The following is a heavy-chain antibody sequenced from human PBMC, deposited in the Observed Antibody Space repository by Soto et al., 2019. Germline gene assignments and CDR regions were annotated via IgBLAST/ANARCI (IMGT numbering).Heavy chain of an antibody. CDR1: GYTFTGYY. J-gene: IGHJ6*02. CDR2: INPNSGGT. CDR3: AREASYYYGSGSRKGEVYYYGMDV. V-gene: IGHV1-2*04. Sequence: ASVKVSCKASGYTFTGYYMHWVRQAPGQGLEWMGWINPNSGGTNYAQKFQGWVTMTRDTSISTAYMELSRLRSDDTAVYYCAREASYYYGSGSRKGEVYYYGMDVWGQGTTVTVSS. D-gene: IGHD3-10*01.